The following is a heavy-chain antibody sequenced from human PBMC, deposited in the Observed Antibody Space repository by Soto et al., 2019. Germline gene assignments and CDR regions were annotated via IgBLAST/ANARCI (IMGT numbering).Heavy chain of an antibody. CDR3: ARTQEPNYDFWSGYYANWFDP. CDR2: IYPGDSDT. J-gene: IGHJ5*02. CDR1: GYSFTSYW. V-gene: IGHV5-51*01. Sequence: RGESLKISCKGSGYSFTSYWIGWVRQMPGKGLEWMGIIYPGDSDTRYSPSFQGQVTISADKSISTAYLQWSSLKASDTAMYYCARTQEPNYDFWSGYYANWFDPWGQGTLVTVSS. D-gene: IGHD3-3*01.